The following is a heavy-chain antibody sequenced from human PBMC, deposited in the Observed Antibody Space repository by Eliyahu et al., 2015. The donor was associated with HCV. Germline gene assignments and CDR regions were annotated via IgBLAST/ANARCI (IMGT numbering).Heavy chain of an antibody. D-gene: IGHD4-17*01. Sequence: QVQLVQSGAEVKKPASSVKVSCKTSGDTFSSYTIIWVRQAPGQGLEWMGRIIPILDIADSAQKFQGRLTITADKSTSTAYMELQSLRSEDTAVYYCARDRSGAYRGDAFDIWGQGTMVTVSS. J-gene: IGHJ3*02. CDR2: IIPILDIA. CDR3: ARDRSGAYRGDAFDI. V-gene: IGHV1-69*08. CDR1: GDTFSSYT.